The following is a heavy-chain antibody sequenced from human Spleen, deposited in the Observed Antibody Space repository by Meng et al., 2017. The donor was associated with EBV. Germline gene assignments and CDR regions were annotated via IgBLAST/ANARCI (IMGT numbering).Heavy chain of an antibody. J-gene: IGHJ5*02. CDR2: INHGGST. Sequence: GQLQQWGAGLLKPSETLSLTCAVHGGSFSDHYWTWIRQPPGKGLEWIGEINHGGSTNCNPSLKSRATISVDTSKNQFSLKLSSVTAADTAVYYCARDGGYASGTYYPIDPWGQGTLVTVSS. D-gene: IGHD3-10*01. V-gene: IGHV4-34*01. CDR3: ARDGGYASGTYYPIDP. CDR1: GGSFSDHY.